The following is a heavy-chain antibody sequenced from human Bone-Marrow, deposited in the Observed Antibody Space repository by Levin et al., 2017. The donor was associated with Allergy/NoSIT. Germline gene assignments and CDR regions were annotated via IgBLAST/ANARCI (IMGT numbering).Heavy chain of an antibody. CDR3: ARRRSVTGTNAYDL. J-gene: IGHJ3*01. Sequence: GESLKISCAASGFTVSSNFMSWVRQAPGKGLEWVSVIQSGGNTYYTDSVKGRFTISRDNSKNTLYLQMNSLRAEDTAVYYCARRRSVTGTNAYDLWGQGTTVTVSS. CDR2: IQSGGNT. V-gene: IGHV3-53*01. D-gene: IGHD1-1*01. CDR1: GFTVSSNF.